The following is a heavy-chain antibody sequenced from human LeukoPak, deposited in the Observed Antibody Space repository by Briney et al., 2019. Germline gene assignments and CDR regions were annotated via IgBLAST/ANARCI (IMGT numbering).Heavy chain of an antibody. V-gene: IGHV3-48*01. CDR2: ISSSSSTI. CDR3: ARVFLEPSFDY. D-gene: IGHD1-1*01. J-gene: IGHJ4*02. CDR1: GFTFSSYS. Sequence: GGSLRLSCAAFGFTFSSYSMNWVRQAPGKGLEWVSYISSSSSTIYYADSVKGRFTISRDNAKNSLYLQMNSLRAEDTAVYYCARVFLEPSFDYWGQGTLVTVSS.